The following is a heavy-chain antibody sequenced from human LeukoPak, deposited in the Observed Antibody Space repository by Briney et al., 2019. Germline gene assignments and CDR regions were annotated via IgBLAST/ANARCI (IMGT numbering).Heavy chain of an antibody. CDR1: GFTFSSYG. CDR3: AKGAGSYYYGMDV. Sequence: GGSLRLSCAASGFTFSSYGMHWVRQAPGKGLEWVAVISYDGSNKYYADSVKGRFTISRDNSKNTLYLQMNSLRAEDTAVYYCAKGAGSYYYGMDVWGQGTTVTVSS. V-gene: IGHV3-30*18. J-gene: IGHJ6*02. D-gene: IGHD4/OR15-4a*01. CDR2: ISYDGSNK.